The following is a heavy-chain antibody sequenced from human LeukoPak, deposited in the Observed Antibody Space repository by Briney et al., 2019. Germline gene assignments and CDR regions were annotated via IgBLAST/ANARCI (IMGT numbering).Heavy chain of an antibody. CDR1: RFTFSSYW. D-gene: IGHD6-19*01. J-gene: IGHJ4*02. Sequence: GGSLRLSCAASRFTFSSYWMSWVRQAPGKGLEWVANIKPDGSEKYYVDSVKGRFTISRDNAKNSLYLQMNSLRAEDTAVYYCARDHDSSGWSFDYWGQGTLVTVSS. CDR3: ARDHDSSGWSFDY. CDR2: IKPDGSEK. V-gene: IGHV3-7*01.